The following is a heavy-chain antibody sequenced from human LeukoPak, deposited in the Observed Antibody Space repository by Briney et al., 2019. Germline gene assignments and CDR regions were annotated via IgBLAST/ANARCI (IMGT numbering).Heavy chain of an antibody. J-gene: IGHJ6*02. D-gene: IGHD3-9*01. Sequence: PSETLSLTCTVSGGSISSSSYYWGWIRQPPGKGLEWIGSIYYSGSTYYNPSLKSRVTISVDTSKNQFSLKLSSVTAADTAVYYCARDPDILTGYPQSNYYYGMDVWGQGTTVTVSS. CDR3: ARDPDILTGYPQSNYYYGMDV. CDR2: IYYSGST. CDR1: GGSISSSSYY. V-gene: IGHV4-39*07.